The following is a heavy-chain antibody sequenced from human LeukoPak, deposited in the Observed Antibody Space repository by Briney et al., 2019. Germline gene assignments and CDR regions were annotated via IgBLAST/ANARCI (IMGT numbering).Heavy chain of an antibody. J-gene: IGHJ4*02. Sequence: ASVKVSCKASGYTFTSYGISWVRQAPGQGLEWMGWINPNSGGTNYAQKFQGRVTMTRDTSISTAYMELSRLRSDDTAVYYCARDRYYYDSSGSFDYWGQGTLVTVSS. V-gene: IGHV1-2*02. D-gene: IGHD3-22*01. CDR3: ARDRYYYDSSGSFDY. CDR2: INPNSGGT. CDR1: GYTFTSYG.